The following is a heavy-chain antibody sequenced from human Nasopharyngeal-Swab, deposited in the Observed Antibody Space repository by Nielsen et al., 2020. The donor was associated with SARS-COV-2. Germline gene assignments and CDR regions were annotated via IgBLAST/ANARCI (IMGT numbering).Heavy chain of an antibody. J-gene: IGHJ4*02. Sequence: WIRQPPGKGLEWIGRIYYSGSTDYNPSHKSRVPLSGDTSKNQFSLKLSSVTAADTAVYYCARQGGWYFDYWGQGTLVTVSS. D-gene: IGHD6-19*01. CDR3: ARQGGWYFDY. CDR2: IYYSGST. V-gene: IGHV4-39*01.